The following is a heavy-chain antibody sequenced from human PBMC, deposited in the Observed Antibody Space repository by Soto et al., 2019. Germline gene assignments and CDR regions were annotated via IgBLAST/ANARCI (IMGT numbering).Heavy chain of an antibody. J-gene: IGHJ3*01. CDR3: ARAQELRSFDWSWGGWAVDV. CDR2: LSPYNGAT. Sequence: HVQLVQSGAEVKKPGASLRVSCKASGYTFTDYYIHWVRQAPGQGLQWMGWLSPYNGATTYAQKFQDWVTMTRDTSISTAYLDISRLSSGDTAVYYCARAQELRSFDWSWGGWAVDVWGQGTMVTASS. CDR1: GYTFTDYY. V-gene: IGHV1-2*04. D-gene: IGHD3-9*01.